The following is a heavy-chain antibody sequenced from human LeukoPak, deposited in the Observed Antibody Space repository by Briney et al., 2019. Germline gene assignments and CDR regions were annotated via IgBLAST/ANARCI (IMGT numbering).Heavy chain of an antibody. Sequence: GGSLRLSCAASGFTFDDYVMSWVRQAPGKGLEWVAAISGTGTNTFYADSVKGRFTISKDFSKNTLYLQMHGLRAEDTAVYYCARNNYGTIKAASDVWGQGTMVSVS. CDR2: ISGTGTNT. J-gene: IGHJ3*01. D-gene: IGHD3-16*01. CDR3: ARNNYGTIKAASDV. CDR1: GFTFDDYV. V-gene: IGHV3-23*01.